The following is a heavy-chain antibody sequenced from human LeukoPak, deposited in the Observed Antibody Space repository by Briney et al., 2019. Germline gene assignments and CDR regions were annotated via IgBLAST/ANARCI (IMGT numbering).Heavy chain of an antibody. CDR1: GGTFSSYS. Sequence: SVKVSCKASGGTFSSYSISWVRQAPGQGLEWMGRIIPILGIANYAQKFQGRVTITADKSTSTAYMELSSLRSEDTAVYYCARVDVVAVAGQDYWGQGTLVTVSS. CDR3: ARVDVVAVAGQDY. J-gene: IGHJ4*02. D-gene: IGHD6-19*01. CDR2: IIPILGIA. V-gene: IGHV1-69*04.